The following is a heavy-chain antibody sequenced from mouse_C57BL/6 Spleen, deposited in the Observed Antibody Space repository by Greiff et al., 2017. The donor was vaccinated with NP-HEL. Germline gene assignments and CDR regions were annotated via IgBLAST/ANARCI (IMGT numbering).Heavy chain of an antibody. Sequence: EVQVVESGGGLVKPGGSLKLSCAASGFTFSDYGMHWVRQAPEKGLEWVAYISSGSSTIYYADTVKGRFTISRDNAKNTLFLQMTSLRSEDTAMYYCARRLHGDYYAMDYWGQGTSVTVSS. J-gene: IGHJ4*01. CDR1: GFTFSDYG. CDR3: ARRLHGDYYAMDY. CDR2: ISSGSSTI. V-gene: IGHV5-17*01.